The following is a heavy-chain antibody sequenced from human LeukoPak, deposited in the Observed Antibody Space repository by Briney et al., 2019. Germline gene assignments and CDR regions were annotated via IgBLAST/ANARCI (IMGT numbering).Heavy chain of an antibody. D-gene: IGHD2/OR15-2a*01. CDR1: GGSFSAYY. CDR3: AASMDPYYFDY. V-gene: IGHV4-34*01. J-gene: IGHJ4*02. Sequence: PSETLSLTCAVYGGSFSAYYWSWIRQPPGEGLEWIGEINHSGSTNYNPSLKSRVTISVDTSKNQFSLKLSSVTAADTAVYYCAASMDPYYFDYWGQGTLVTVSS. CDR2: INHSGST.